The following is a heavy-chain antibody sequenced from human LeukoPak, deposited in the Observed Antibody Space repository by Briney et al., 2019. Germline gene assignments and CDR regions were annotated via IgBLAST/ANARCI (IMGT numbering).Heavy chain of an antibody. V-gene: IGHV1-24*01. CDR1: GYTLSELS. J-gene: IGHJ5*02. CDR3: ATGLGRYSGAWDEWAIQGP. D-gene: IGHD6-19*01. CDR2: FDPEDGET. Sequence: ASVKVSCKVSGYTLSELSMHWVRQAPGKGLEWMGGFDPEDGETFYARKFQGRVTMTEDTSSNTAYLELSSLRSEDTAVYYCATGLGRYSGAWDEWAIQGPWGQGILVTVSS.